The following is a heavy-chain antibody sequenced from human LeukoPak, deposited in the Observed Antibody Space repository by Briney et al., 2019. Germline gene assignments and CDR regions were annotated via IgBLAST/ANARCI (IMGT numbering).Heavy chain of an antibody. D-gene: IGHD3-22*01. CDR1: GYDFTSYA. V-gene: IGHV1-3*01. Sequence: ASVKVSCKASGYDFTSYAMHWVRQAPGQRLEWMGWINAGNGNTKYSQKFQDRVTVTRDTSTSTAYMELSSLRSEDTAVYYCAKDEKGYYHDTSGYPDAFDIWGQGTMVTVSA. J-gene: IGHJ3*02. CDR3: AKDEKGYYHDTSGYPDAFDI. CDR2: INAGNGNT.